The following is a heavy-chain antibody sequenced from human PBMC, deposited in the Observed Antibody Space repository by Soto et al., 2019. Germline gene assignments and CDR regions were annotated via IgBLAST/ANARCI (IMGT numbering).Heavy chain of an antibody. V-gene: IGHV3-30-3*01. CDR2: ISYDGSNK. D-gene: IGHD3-22*01. CDR3: ARVPSYDSSGYQYRLGPIFDY. J-gene: IGHJ4*02. CDR1: GFTFSSYA. Sequence: GGSLRLSCAASGFTFSSYAMHWVRQAPGKGLEWVAVISYDGSNKYYADSVKGRFTISRDNSKNTLYLQMNSLRAEDTAVYYCARVPSYDSSGYQYRLGPIFDYWGQGTLVTVSS.